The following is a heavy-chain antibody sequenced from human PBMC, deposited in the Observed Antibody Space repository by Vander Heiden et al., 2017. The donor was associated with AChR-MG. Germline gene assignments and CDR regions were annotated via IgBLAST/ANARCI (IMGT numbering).Heavy chain of an antibody. J-gene: IGHJ4*02. V-gene: IGHV1-69*06. CDR3: ALLYRKTGPKYCSSTSCPFDY. CDR1: GGTLRSYA. D-gene: IGHD2-2*01. Sequence: VQSVQSWAEVKKPGASVRVSCKASGGTLRSYALSWVRQAPGQGLKWMGGIIPIFGTANDAQKFQGRVTITTDKSTSTAYMELSSLRSEDTAVYYCALLYRKTGPKYCSSTSCPFDYWGQGTLVTVSS. CDR2: IIPIFGTA.